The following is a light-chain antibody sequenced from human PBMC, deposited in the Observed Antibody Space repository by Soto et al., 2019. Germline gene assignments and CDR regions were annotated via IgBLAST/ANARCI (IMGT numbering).Light chain of an antibody. CDR1: SSNIGCDS. CDR3: AAWDGSLNAYV. V-gene: IGLV1-44*01. CDR2: GNN. Sequence: QSVLTQPPSASGTPGQRVTISCSGSSSNIGCDSVNWFQHLPGTTPKLLIYGNNQRPSGVPDRFSGSKSGTSASLVISGLQSEDEADYYCAAWDGSLNAYVFGTGTKVT. J-gene: IGLJ1*01.